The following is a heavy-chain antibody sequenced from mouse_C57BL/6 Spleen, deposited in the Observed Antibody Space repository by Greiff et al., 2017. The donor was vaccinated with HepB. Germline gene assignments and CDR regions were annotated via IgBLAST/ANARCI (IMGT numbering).Heavy chain of an antibody. D-gene: IGHD1-1*01. CDR3: AREGTTVVAPYFDY. CDR2: ISYDGSN. J-gene: IGHJ2*01. CDR1: GYSITSGYY. Sequence: DVQLQESGPGLVKPSQSLSLTCSVTGYSITSGYYWNWIRQFPGNKLEWMGSISYDGSNNYNPSLKNRISITRDTSKNQFFLKLNSVTTEDTATYYCAREGTTVVAPYFDYWGQGTTLTVSS. V-gene: IGHV3-6*01.